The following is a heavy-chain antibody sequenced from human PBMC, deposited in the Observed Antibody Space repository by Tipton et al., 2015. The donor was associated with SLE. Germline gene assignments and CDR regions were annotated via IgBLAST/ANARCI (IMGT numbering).Heavy chain of an antibody. D-gene: IGHD2/OR15-2a*01. V-gene: IGHV3-30*04. CDR3: AKAFSLGTTGPIGVYYMDV. CDR1: GFTFSSYA. CDR2: ISYDGTNN. J-gene: IGHJ6*03. Sequence: SLRLSCAASGFTFSSYAMHWFRQAPGKGLEWVAVISYDGTNNYYADSVKGRFTISRDNSKNTLYLQMNSLRAEDTAVYHCAKAFSLGTTGPIGVYYMDVWGKGTTVTVSS.